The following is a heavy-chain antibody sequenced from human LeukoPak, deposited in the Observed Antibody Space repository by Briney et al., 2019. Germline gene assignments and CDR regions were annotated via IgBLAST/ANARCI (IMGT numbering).Heavy chain of an antibody. CDR2: ISSSGGST. V-gene: IGHV3-23*01. D-gene: IGHD3/OR15-3a*01. CDR3: AKVLDGVCFDY. Sequence: PRGSLRLSCAPSRFTSSSYAMSSGRHTPRERLGSGSAISSSGGSTYYTDSVKGGFTISRDTSKNTHYLRMNSPRAQNTAVYNSAKVLDGVCFDYWGEGTLVTVSS. CDR1: RFTSSSYA. J-gene: IGHJ4*02.